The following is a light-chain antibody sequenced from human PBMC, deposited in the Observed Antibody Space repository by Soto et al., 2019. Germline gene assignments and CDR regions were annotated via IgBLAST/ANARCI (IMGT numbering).Light chain of an antibody. J-gene: IGKJ1*01. CDR2: GAS. Sequence: EIVMTQSPATLAVSPGETATLSCRASQIVSTNLAWYQQKPGQTPRLLIYGASTRASGVPARFSGSGSGTEFTLTISSLQSEDFAVYYCQQYNYSPWTYGQGTKVEIK. V-gene: IGKV3-15*01. CDR3: QQYNYSPWT. CDR1: QIVSTN.